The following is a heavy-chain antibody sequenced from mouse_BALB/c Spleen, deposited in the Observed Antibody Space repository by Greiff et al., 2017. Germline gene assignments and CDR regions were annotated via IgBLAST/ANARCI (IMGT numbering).Heavy chain of an antibody. CDR1: GFSLTSYG. D-gene: IGHD1-2*01. Sequence: VQLVESGPGLVAPSQTLSISCTVSGFSLTSYGVHWVRQPPGKGLEWMGVICAGGSTNYNSALMSSLSISKDNSKSHVFLKMNSLQTDDTAMYYCARERYYGYGVDYWGQGTTLTVSS. CDR3: ARERYYGYGVDY. CDR2: ICAGGST. V-gene: IGHV2-9*02. J-gene: IGHJ2*01.